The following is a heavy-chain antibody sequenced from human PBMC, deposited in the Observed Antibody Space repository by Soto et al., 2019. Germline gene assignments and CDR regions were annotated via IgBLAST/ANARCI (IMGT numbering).Heavy chain of an antibody. CDR1: GVTFSNYA. Sequence: QVQLVESGGGVVQPGRSLRLSCAASGVTFSNYAMHWVRQAPGKGLEWMAVIAYDGDKIHNADSVKCSFTISRDNSKNTPYLPINSLRVEDTAVYYCVRGPCGDCSNNDYWGQGTQVTVSS. J-gene: IGHJ4*02. CDR3: VRGPCGDCSNNDY. V-gene: IGHV3-30-3*01. CDR2: IAYDGDKI. D-gene: IGHD2-21*02.